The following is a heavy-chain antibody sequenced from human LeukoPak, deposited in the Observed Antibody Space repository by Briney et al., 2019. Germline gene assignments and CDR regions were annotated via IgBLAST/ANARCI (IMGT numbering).Heavy chain of an antibody. D-gene: IGHD3-3*01. J-gene: IGHJ3*02. CDR2: INHSGST. Sequence: SETLSLTCAVYGGSFSGYCWSWIRQPPGKGLEWIGEINHSGSTNYNPSLKSRVTISVDTSKNQFSLKLSSVTAADTAVYYCARARASITIFGVVRTNAFDIWGQGTMVTVSS. CDR3: ARARASITIFGVVRTNAFDI. CDR1: GGSFSGYC. V-gene: IGHV4-34*01.